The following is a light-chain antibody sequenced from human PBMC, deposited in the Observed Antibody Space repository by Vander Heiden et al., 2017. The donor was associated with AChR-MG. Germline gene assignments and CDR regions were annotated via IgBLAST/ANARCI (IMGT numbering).Light chain of an antibody. Sequence: DIQMTQSPCSLSASVGDRVTITCRASQSISSHLNWYQQKAGKAPKLLIYAASSLHSGVPSRFSGSPPPTDFTLTISMRQPTDFATYYCQQRDSTPLTSGGRTKEDMK. V-gene: IGKV1-39*01. CDR3: QQRDSTPLT. CDR1: QSISSH. CDR2: AAS. J-gene: IGKJ4*01.